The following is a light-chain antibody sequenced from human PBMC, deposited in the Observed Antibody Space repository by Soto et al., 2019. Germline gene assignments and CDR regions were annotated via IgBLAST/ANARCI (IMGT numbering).Light chain of an antibody. Sequence: LTQPASVSGSPGQSITISCTGTSSDVGGYNYVSWYQQHPGKAPKLMIYDVSNRPSGVSNRFSGSKSGNTASLTISGLQAEDEADYYCRSYTSSSTSYVFGTGTKVTVL. CDR3: RSYTSSSTSYV. CDR1: SSDVGGYNY. J-gene: IGLJ1*01. CDR2: DVS. V-gene: IGLV2-14*01.